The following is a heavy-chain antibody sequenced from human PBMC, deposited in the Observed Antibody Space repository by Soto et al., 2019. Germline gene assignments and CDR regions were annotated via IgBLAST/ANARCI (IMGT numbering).Heavy chain of an antibody. CDR3: ASDRGHSSGFYYYRGMEV. CDR1: GFSLSSYG. V-gene: IGHV3-30*03. Sequence: QVQLVESGGGVVQPGRSLRLSCVVSGFSLSSYGMHWVRQAPGKGLEWVAVISSGGSNRYYADSVKGRFTITKGTSKETLFLQMNSLSAEATALYYCASDRGHSSGFYYYRGMEVGGHGTTVTVS. CDR2: ISSGGSNR. J-gene: IGHJ6*02. D-gene: IGHD5-18*01.